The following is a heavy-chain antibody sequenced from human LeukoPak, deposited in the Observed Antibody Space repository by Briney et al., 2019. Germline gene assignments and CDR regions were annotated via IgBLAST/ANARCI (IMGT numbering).Heavy chain of an antibody. D-gene: IGHD4-17*01. CDR1: GFTVNNNR. J-gene: IGHJ4*02. V-gene: IGHV3-64D*06. CDR2: ISSNGGST. CDR3: VKDPAGGDYSLGY. Sequence: GGSLRLSCAASGFTVNNNRMGWVRQAPGKGLEYVSAISSNGGSTYYADSVKGRFTISKDNSKNTLYLQMSSLRAEDTAVYYCVKDPAGGDYSLGYWGQGTLVTVSS.